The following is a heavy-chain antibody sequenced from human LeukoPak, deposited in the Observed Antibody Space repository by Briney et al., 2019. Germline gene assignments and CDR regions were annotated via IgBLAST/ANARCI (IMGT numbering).Heavy chain of an antibody. J-gene: IGHJ3*02. Sequence: PSETLSLTCTVSGGSISSSSYYWGWIRQPPGKGLEWIGSFYYSGSTYYNPSLKSRVTISVDTSKNQFSLKLSSVTAADTAVYYCARPGGVGRLGGAIAAESHAFDIWGQGTMVTVSS. CDR1: GGSISSSSYY. V-gene: IGHV4-39*07. D-gene: IGHD6-13*01. CDR3: ARPGGVGRLGGAIAAESHAFDI. CDR2: FYYSGST.